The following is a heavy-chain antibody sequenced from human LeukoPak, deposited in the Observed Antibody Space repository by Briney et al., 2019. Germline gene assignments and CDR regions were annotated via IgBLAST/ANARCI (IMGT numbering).Heavy chain of an antibody. Sequence: ASVKVSCKASGGTFSSYAISWVRQAPGQGLEWMGGIIPIFGTANYAQKFQGGVTITADKSTSTAYMELSSLRSEDTAVYYCAGGVYGSGSYYTYYYYYYMDVWGKGTTVTISS. CDR3: AGGVYGSGSYYTYYYYYYMDV. CDR1: GGTFSSYA. CDR2: IIPIFGTA. D-gene: IGHD3-10*01. J-gene: IGHJ6*03. V-gene: IGHV1-69*06.